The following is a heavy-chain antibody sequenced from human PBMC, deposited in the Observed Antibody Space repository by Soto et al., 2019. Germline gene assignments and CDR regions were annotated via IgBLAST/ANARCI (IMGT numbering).Heavy chain of an antibody. Sequence: GGSLRLSCAASGFTFSNYGMHWVRQPPGKGLEWVAVIWYDGSNEYYGDSVKGRFTISRDNSKNTLYLQMNSLRAEDTAVYFCARDQYGGGVVAADYYSGLDVWGQGTTVRVS. D-gene: IGHD2-15*01. J-gene: IGHJ6*02. CDR3: ARDQYGGGVVAADYYSGLDV. CDR2: IWYDGSNE. CDR1: GFTFSNYG. V-gene: IGHV3-33*01.